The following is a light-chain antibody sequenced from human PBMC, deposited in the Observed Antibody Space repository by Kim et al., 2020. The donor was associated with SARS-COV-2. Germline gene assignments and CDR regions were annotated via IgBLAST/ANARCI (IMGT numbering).Light chain of an antibody. V-gene: IGLV3-19*01. J-gene: IGLJ2*01. CDR3: NSRDSNDNVV. CDR1: SLRSDY. CDR2: GKN. Sequence: ALGQTVRITCQGDSLRSDYATWYQKKTGQAPILVIYGKNNRPSGIPDRFSGSSSGNTASLTITGTQAGDEADYYCNSRDSNDNVVFGGGTQLTVL.